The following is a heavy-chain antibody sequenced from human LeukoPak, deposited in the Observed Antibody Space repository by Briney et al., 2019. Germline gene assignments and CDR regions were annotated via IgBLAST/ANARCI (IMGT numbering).Heavy chain of an antibody. Sequence: GGPRKLSFEPPGLPSVSKKRTWSRKAPGKGRDWVSYISSSGSTIYYADSVKGRFTISRDNAKNSLYLQMNSLRAEGTAVYYCARDSPGSGWYEFDYWGQGTLVTVSS. D-gene: IGHD6-19*01. CDR3: ARDSPGSGWYEFDY. J-gene: IGHJ4*02. V-gene: IGHV3-48*03. CDR2: ISSSGSTI. CDR1: GLPSVSKK.